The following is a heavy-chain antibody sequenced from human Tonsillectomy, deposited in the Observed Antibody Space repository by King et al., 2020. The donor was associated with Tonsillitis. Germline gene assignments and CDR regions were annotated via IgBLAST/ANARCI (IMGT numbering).Heavy chain of an antibody. J-gene: IGHJ6*02. Sequence: VQLVESGGGLVQPGGSLRLSCAASGFTFSSYAMSWVRQAPGKGLEWVSVIYSGGSSTYYADSVKGRFTISRDNSKNTLYLQMNSLRAEDTAVYYCAKGDEAQWFGALLHVSHFYYDGRDVWGQGTTVTVSS. CDR2: IYSGGSST. V-gene: IGHV3-23*03. CDR3: AKGDEAQWFGALLHVSHFYYDGRDV. CDR1: GFTFSSYA. D-gene: IGHD3-10*01.